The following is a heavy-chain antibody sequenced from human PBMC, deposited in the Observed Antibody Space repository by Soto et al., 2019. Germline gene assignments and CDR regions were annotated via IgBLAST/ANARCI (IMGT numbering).Heavy chain of an antibody. J-gene: IGHJ4*02. D-gene: IGHD6-13*01. CDR3: ARDEGSSWSFDY. V-gene: IGHV3-13*01. CDR1: GFTFSSYD. CDR2: IGTAGDT. Sequence: GGSLRLSCAASGFTFSSYDMHWVRQATGKGLEWVSAIGTAGDTYYPGSVKGRFTISRENAKNSLYLQMNSLRAEDTAVDECARDEGSSWSFDYWGQGTLVIVSS.